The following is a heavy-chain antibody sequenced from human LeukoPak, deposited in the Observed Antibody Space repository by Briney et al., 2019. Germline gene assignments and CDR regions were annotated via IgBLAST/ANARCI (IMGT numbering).Heavy chain of an antibody. CDR3: TRDPRRLDY. J-gene: IGHJ4*02. CDR2: ISGNSGDI. CDR1: GFTFSDYY. Sequence: GGSLRLSCTVSGFTFSDYYMTWVRQAPGKGLEWLSYISGNSGDINYLDSVRGGFTISRDNAKNSLYLQMNSLRVEDTAVYYCTRDPRRLDYLGQGTLVTVSS. V-gene: IGHV3-11*05.